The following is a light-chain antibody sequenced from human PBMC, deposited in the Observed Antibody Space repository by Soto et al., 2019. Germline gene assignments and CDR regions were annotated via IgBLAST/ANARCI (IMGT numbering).Light chain of an antibody. CDR3: QQRSNWPPT. J-gene: IGKJ1*01. CDR1: QSVSSY. CDR2: DAS. V-gene: IGKV3-11*01. Sequence: EIVLTQSPGTLSLSPGERATLSCRASQSVSSYLAWYQQKPGQPPRLLIYDASNRATGVPARFSGSGSGTDFTLTISSLEPEDFAVYFCQQRSNWPPTFGQGTRVEIK.